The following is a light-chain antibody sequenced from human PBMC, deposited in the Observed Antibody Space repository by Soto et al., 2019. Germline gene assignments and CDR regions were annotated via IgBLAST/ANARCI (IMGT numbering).Light chain of an antibody. Sequence: QSVLARPPSVSGAPGQRLTISCTGSSSNIGANYDVHWYQHLPGTAPKLLIYGNSNRPSGVPDRFSGSKSGTSASLAITGLQAEDEADYYCQSYDSSLSGYVVGTGTKVTVL. CDR1: SSNIGANYD. CDR3: QSYDSSLSGYV. V-gene: IGLV1-40*01. CDR2: GNS. J-gene: IGLJ1*01.